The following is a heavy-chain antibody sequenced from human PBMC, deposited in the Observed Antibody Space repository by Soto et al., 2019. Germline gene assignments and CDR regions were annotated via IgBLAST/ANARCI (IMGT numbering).Heavy chain of an antibody. Sequence: GPLGRSCSASGFTFSNAWMSWVRQAPGKGLEWVGRIKSKTDGGTTDYTAPVKGRFTISRDDSKNTLYLQMNSLKTEDTAVYYCTTETLVAIFGVAGYFDYWGQGTLVTVYS. CDR1: GFTFSNAW. V-gene: IGHV3-15*01. J-gene: IGHJ4*02. CDR2: IKSKTDGGTT. CDR3: TTETLVAIFGVAGYFDY. D-gene: IGHD3-3*01.